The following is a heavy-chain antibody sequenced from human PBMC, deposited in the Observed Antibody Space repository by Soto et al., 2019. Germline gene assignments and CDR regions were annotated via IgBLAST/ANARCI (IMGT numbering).Heavy chain of an antibody. J-gene: IGHJ4*02. D-gene: IGHD1-26*01. CDR3: ARGVTAGVDY. V-gene: IGHV1-8*01. Sequence: QVQLVQSGAEVREPGASVKVSCKASGYSFTSLDINWVLQTTGQGLEWMGWMQPSSGRTGYAQKFQGRVTMTRDTSINTAYMELSSLTSDDTAFYYCARGVTAGVDYWGQGTLVTVSS. CDR2: MQPSSGRT. CDR1: GYSFTSLD.